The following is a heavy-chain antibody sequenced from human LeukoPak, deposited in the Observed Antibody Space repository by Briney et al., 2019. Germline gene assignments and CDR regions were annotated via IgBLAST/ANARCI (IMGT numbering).Heavy chain of an antibody. CDR1: GYTFTSYG. Sequence: GASVKVSCKASGYTFTSYGISWVRQAPGQGLEWMGWISAYNGNTNYAQKLQGRVTMTTDTSTSTAYMELRSLRSDDTAVYYCARDVYYDILTGPENLLEFDYWGQGTLVTVSS. V-gene: IGHV1-18*01. D-gene: IGHD3-9*01. CDR2: ISAYNGNT. J-gene: IGHJ4*02. CDR3: ARDVYYDILTGPENLLEFDY.